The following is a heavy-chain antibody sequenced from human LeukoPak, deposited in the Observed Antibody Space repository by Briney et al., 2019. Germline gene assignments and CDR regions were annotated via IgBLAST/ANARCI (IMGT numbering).Heavy chain of an antibody. J-gene: IGHJ6*02. CDR2: INSSSSYI. Sequence: AGGSLRLSCAASGFTFSSYSMNWVRQAPGKGLEWVSCINSSSSYIYYADSVKGRFTISRDNAQNSLYLQMNSLRAEDTAAYYCARGRVTMVRGATHYYYGMDVWGQGTTVTVSS. CDR1: GFTFSSYS. CDR3: ARGRVTMVRGATHYYYGMDV. D-gene: IGHD3-10*01. V-gene: IGHV3-21*01.